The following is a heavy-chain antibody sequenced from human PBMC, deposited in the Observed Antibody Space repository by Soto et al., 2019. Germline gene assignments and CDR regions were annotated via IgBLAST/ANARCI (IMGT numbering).Heavy chain of an antibody. CDR3: ARGEWELLPGYPPISPNYGMDV. D-gene: IGHD1-26*01. J-gene: IGHJ6*02. CDR2: IIPIFGTA. Sequence: GASVKVSCKASGGTFSSYAISWVRQAPGQGLEWMGGIIPIFGTANYAQKFQGRVTITADKSTSTAYMELSSLRSEDTAVYYCARGEWELLPGYPPISPNYGMDVWGQGTTVTVS. V-gene: IGHV1-69*06. CDR1: GGTFSSYA.